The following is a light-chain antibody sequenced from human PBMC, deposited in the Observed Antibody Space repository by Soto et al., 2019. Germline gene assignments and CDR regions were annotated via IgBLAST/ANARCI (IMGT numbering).Light chain of an antibody. J-gene: IGKJ4*01. CDR2: ATS. V-gene: IGKV1-27*01. CDR1: QGIAPY. Sequence: DVQMTQSPSSLSAFVGARVTITCRASQGIAPYLAWFQQKPGKVPKLLIYATSTLQSGVPSRFSGSGSGTDFTLTINSLQPEDVGTYYCQKYNSAPLTCDGGTKVEIK. CDR3: QKYNSAPLT.